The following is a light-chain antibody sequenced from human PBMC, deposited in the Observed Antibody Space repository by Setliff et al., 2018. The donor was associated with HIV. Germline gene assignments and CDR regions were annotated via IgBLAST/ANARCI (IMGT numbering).Light chain of an antibody. CDR3: CSYTSSRSYV. J-gene: IGLJ1*01. CDR2: DVT. CDR1: SSDVGNYNY. Sequence: QSVLTQPASVSGSPGQSITTSCTGTSSDVGNYNYVSWYQQHPGKAPKLIIFDVTQRPSGDSSRFSGSKSGDTASLTISGLHPEDEADYYCCSYTSSRSYVFGTGTKVTVL. V-gene: IGLV2-14*03.